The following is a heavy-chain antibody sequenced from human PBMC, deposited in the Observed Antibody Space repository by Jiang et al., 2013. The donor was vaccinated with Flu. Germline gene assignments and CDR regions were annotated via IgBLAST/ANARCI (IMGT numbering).Heavy chain of an antibody. V-gene: IGHV7-4-1*02. CDR2: INTKTGNP. CDR1: GYTFTRYA. J-gene: IGHJ4*02. CDR3: ARDSAIATFDY. D-gene: IGHD5-18*01. Sequence: QSGSELKKPGASVKVSCKASGYTFTRYAINWMRQAPGQGLEWMGWINTKTGNPMYAQGFTGPFVFSLDTSVSTAYLQISRLKAEDTAVYYCARDSAIATFDYWGQGTLVTVSS.